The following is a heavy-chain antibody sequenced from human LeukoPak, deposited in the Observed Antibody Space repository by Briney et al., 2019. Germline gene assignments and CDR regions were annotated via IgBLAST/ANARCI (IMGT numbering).Heavy chain of an antibody. D-gene: IGHD6-13*01. CDR2: ISGSGGST. Sequence: PGGSLRLSCAASGFTVSSNYMSWVRQAPGKGLEWVSAISGSGGSTYYADSVKGRFTISRDNSKNTLYLQMNSLRAEDTAVYYCATHQITAAGLFDYWGQGTLVTVSS. J-gene: IGHJ4*02. V-gene: IGHV3-23*01. CDR3: ATHQITAAGLFDY. CDR1: GFTVSSNY.